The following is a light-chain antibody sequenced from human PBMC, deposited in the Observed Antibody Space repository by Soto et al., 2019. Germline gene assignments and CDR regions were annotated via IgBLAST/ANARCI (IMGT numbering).Light chain of an antibody. J-gene: IGKJ1*01. Sequence: DIQMTQSPSTLSASVGDRVTITCRASQSLGIWLAWHQQKPGKAPKLLIYDASTLNSGVPSRFSGSGSGTKFTLTISSLQPDDFATYYCQEYNSYSGTFGQGTKVEVK. V-gene: IGKV1-5*01. CDR1: QSLGIW. CDR2: DAS. CDR3: QEYNSYSGT.